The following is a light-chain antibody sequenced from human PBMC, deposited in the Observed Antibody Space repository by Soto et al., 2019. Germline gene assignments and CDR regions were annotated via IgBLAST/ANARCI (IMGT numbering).Light chain of an antibody. CDR3: QQRSNWLT. CDR1: QNVTSTY. J-gene: IGKJ4*01. CDR2: AAF. V-gene: IGKV3D-20*02. Sequence: VLTQSPGTLSLSPGERASLSCRASQNVTSTYLAWYQQRPGQPPRLLIYAAFSRATGVPDRFSASGSGTDFTLTIRSLEPEDFAVYYCQQRSNWLTVGGGTKVE.